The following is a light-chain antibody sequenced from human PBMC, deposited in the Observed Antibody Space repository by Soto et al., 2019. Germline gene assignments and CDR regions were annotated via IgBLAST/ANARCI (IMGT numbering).Light chain of an antibody. CDR1: QSISSY. CDR2: AAT. V-gene: IGKV1-39*01. J-gene: IGKJ5*01. Sequence: DIQMTQSPSSLSASIGDRVTITCRASQSISSYLNWYQQKPGKVPKLVIYAATNLQSGVPSRFSGYGAGTDFTITVSSLQPEDRATYDGQQSYSPPITFGQGTRLEIK. CDR3: QQSYSPPIT.